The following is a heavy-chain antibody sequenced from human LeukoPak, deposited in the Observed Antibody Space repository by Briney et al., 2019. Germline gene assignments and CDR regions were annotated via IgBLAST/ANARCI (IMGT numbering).Heavy chain of an antibody. CDR2: ISYDGSNK. D-gene: IGHD3-10*01. V-gene: IGHV3-30*04. J-gene: IGHJ4*02. CDR3: ARGGYGSHNIDY. CDR1: GFTFSSYA. Sequence: GGSLRLSRAASGFTFSSYAMHWVRQAPGKGLEWVAVISYDGSNKYYADSVKGRFTISRDNSKNTLYLQMNSLRAEDTAAYYCARGGYGSHNIDYWGQGTLVTVSS.